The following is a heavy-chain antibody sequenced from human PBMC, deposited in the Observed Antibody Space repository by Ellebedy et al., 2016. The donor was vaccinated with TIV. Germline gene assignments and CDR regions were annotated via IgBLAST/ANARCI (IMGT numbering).Heavy chain of an antibody. J-gene: IGHJ4*02. Sequence: MPSETLSLTCTVSGGSISSYYWSWIRQPPGKGLEWIGYIYYSGSTNYNPSLKSRVTISVDTSKNQFSLKLSSVTAADTAVYYCARGYSSGSDFDYWGQGTLVTVSS. CDR3: ARGYSSGSDFDY. D-gene: IGHD6-19*01. CDR1: GGSISSYY. CDR2: IYYSGST. V-gene: IGHV4-59*01.